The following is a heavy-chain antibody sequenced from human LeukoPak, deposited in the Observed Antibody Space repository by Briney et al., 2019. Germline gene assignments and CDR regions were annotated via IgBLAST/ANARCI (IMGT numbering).Heavy chain of an antibody. D-gene: IGHD3-9*01. Sequence: GGSLRLSCAASGFTFSGYNLNWVRQAPGKGLEWVSSISSSSSYIYYADSVKGRFTISRDNAKNSLYLQMNSLRAEDTAVYYCARDNDLLRYFDWPLDYWGQGTLVTVSS. CDR1: GFTFSGYN. V-gene: IGHV3-21*01. CDR3: ARDNDLLRYFDWPLDY. CDR2: ISSSSSYI. J-gene: IGHJ4*02.